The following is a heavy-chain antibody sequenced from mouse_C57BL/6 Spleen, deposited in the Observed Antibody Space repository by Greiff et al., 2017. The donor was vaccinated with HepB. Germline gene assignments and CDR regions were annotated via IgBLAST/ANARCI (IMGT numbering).Heavy chain of an antibody. Sequence: EVQLVESGEGLVKPGGSLKLSCAASGFTFSSYAMSWVRQTPEKRLEWVAYISSGGDYIYYADTVKGRFTISRDNARNTLYLQMSSLKSEDTAMYYCTRELGRNYAMDYWGQGTSVTVSS. V-gene: IGHV5-9-1*02. CDR2: ISSGGDYI. CDR1: GFTFSSYA. D-gene: IGHD4-1*01. J-gene: IGHJ4*01. CDR3: TRELGRNYAMDY.